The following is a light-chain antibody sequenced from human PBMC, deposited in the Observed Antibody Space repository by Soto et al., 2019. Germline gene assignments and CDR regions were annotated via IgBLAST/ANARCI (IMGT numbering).Light chain of an antibody. CDR1: QSVSSY. V-gene: IGKV3-11*01. CDR2: DAS. CDR3: QQRSNWPTT. J-gene: IGKJ5*01. Sequence: EIVLTQSPATLSLSPGERAPLTCRASQSVSSYVAWYQQKPGQAPRLLIYDASNRATGIPAMCRGSGSGTEFMPTISSLQPEYFEVYYCQQRSNWPTTFGQGTRLQIK.